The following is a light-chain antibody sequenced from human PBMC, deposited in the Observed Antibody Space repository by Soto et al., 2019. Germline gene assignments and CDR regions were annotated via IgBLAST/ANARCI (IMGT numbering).Light chain of an antibody. Sequence: EIVMTQSPATLSVSPGEGATLSCRASQSVSHNLAWYQQKPGQAPRLLIYGASTRATGIPTRFSGSGSGTEFTLTISSLQSEDFAVYYCQQYGSPPITFGQGTRLEIK. J-gene: IGKJ5*01. CDR2: GAS. CDR1: QSVSHN. V-gene: IGKV3-15*01. CDR3: QQYGSPPIT.